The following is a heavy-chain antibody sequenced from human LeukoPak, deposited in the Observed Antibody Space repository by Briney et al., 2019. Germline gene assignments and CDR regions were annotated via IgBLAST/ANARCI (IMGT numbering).Heavy chain of an antibody. CDR1: GFTLSSYE. Sequence: GGSLRLSCAASGFTLSSYEMNWVRLAPGKGLEWISYISRTGNSIYYADSVKGRFTISRDSAKNSLYLQMNSLRAEDTAVYYCARSITAKTNRFDPWGQGTLVTVSS. CDR3: ARSITAKTNRFDP. CDR2: ISRTGNSI. J-gene: IGHJ5*02. D-gene: IGHD1-20*01. V-gene: IGHV3-48*03.